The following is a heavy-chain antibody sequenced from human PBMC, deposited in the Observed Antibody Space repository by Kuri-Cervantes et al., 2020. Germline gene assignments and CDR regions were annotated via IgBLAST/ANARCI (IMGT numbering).Heavy chain of an antibody. Sequence: ASVKVSCKASGYTFTGYYMHWVRQAPGQGLEWMGWINPNSGGTNYAQKFQGRVTMTRDTSISTAYMELSRLRSDDTAVYYCARPRAGGYDSFDYWGQGTLVTVSS. CDR3: ARPRAGGYDSFDY. V-gene: IGHV1-2*02. D-gene: IGHD5-12*01. CDR1: GYTFTGYY. J-gene: IGHJ4*02. CDR2: INPNSGGT.